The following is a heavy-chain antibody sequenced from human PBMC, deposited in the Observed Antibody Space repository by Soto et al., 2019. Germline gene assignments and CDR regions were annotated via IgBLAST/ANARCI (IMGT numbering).Heavy chain of an antibody. CDR2: ISVTGSST. J-gene: IGHJ4*02. CDR3: ARTTSTKSRDY. V-gene: IGHV3-23*01. D-gene: IGHD4-17*01. CDR1: GFTFSSYD. Sequence: EVQLLESGGGLVQPGGSLGLSCAASGFTFSSYDISWVRQAAGKGLEYVSSISVTGSSTYYADSVKGRFTISRDNSKNTLYLQMNSLRVEDTAVYYCARTTSTKSRDYWGQGTLVTVSS.